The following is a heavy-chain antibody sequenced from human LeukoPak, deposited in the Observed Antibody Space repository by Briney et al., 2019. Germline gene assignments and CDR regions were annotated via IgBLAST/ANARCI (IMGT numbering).Heavy chain of an antibody. CDR3: ARDRGGEDSYGGFDAFDI. V-gene: IGHV1-18*01. D-gene: IGHD5-18*01. CDR2: ISAYKGNT. Sequence: GASVKVSCKASGYTFTSYGISWVREAPGQGLEWMGWISAYKGNTNYAQKLQGRVTMTTDTSTSTAYMELRSLRSDDTAVYYCARDRGGEDSYGGFDAFDIWGQGTMVTVSS. CDR1: GYTFTSYG. J-gene: IGHJ3*02.